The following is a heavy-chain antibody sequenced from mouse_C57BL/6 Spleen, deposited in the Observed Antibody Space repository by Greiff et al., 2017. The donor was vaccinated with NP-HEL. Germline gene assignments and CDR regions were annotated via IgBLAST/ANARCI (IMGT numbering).Heavy chain of an antibody. D-gene: IGHD2-1*01. Sequence: VQLQQSGPELVKPGASVKISCKASGYAFSSSWMNWVKQRPGKGLEWIGRIYPGDGDTNYNGKFKGKATLTADKSSSIAYMQLSSLTSEDSAVYFCARGGNSFAYWGQGTLVTVSA. CDR3: ARGGNSFAY. CDR2: IYPGDGDT. V-gene: IGHV1-82*01. J-gene: IGHJ3*01. CDR1: GYAFSSSW.